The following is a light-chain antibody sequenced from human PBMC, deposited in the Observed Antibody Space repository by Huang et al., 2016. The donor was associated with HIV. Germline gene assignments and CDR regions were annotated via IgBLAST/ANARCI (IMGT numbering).Light chain of an antibody. Sequence: GDRVTITCRATQNTNNYLNWYQQKPGKAPKLLIYAASNLEGGVPSRFSGSGSGTDFTLTISSLQPEDFATYYCQQSFNTPQTFGQGTNVEIK. CDR3: QQSFNTPQT. CDR1: QNTNNY. V-gene: IGKV1-39*01. CDR2: AAS. J-gene: IGKJ1*01.